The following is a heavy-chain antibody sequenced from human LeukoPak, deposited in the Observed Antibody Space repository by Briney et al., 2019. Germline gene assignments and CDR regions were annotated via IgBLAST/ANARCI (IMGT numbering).Heavy chain of an antibody. CDR1: GSTFSSYG. Sequence: GGSLRLSCAASGSTFSSYGMRWVRQAPGKGLEWVAVIWYDGSNKYYADSVKGRFTISRDNSKNTLFLQMNSLRVEDTAVYYCARDKWVVPGLPDNWGQGTLVTVSS. CDR3: ARDKWVVPGLPDN. D-gene: IGHD2-2*01. V-gene: IGHV3-33*01. CDR2: IWYDGSNK. J-gene: IGHJ4*02.